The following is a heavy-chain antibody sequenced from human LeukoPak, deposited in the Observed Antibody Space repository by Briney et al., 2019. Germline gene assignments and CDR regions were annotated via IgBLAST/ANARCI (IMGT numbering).Heavy chain of an antibody. CDR2: IKSKTDGGTT. CDR3: TTLGLVGATTDPPGDY. Sequence: SWVRQAPGKGLEWVGRIKSKTDGGTTDYAAPVKGRFTISRDDSKNTLYLQMNSLKTEDTAVYYCTTLGLVGATTDPPGDYWGQGTLVTVSS. V-gene: IGHV3-15*01. J-gene: IGHJ4*02. D-gene: IGHD1-26*01.